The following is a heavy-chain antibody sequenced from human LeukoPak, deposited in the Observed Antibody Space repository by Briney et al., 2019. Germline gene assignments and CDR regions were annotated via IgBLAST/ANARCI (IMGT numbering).Heavy chain of an antibody. J-gene: IGHJ2*01. D-gene: IGHD5-18*01. CDR1: GYMFTGHY. CDR3: ARVTEHTAMVHWYFDL. CDR2: INPNSGGT. V-gene: IGHV1-2*02. Sequence: ASVKVSCKASGYMFTGHYMHWVRQAPGQGLEWMGWINPNSGGTNYVQKFQGRVTMTRDTSISTAYMELSSLRSDDTAVYYCARVTEHTAMVHWYFDLWGRGTLVTV.